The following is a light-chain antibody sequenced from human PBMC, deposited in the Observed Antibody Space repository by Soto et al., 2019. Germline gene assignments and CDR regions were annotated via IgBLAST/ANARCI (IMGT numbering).Light chain of an antibody. J-gene: IGLJ1*01. Sequence: QSVLTQPASVSGSPGQSITISCTGTSSDVGGYNYVSWYQQHPGKAPKLIIYDVTNRPSGVSNRFSGSKSGNTASLTISGLQAEDEADYYCGSFTSSNTYVFGTGTKLTVL. CDR3: GSFTSSNTYV. CDR1: SSDVGGYNY. CDR2: DVT. V-gene: IGLV2-14*01.